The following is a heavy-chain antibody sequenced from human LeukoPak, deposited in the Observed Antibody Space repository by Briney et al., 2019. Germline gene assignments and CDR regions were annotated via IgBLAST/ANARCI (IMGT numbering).Heavy chain of an antibody. V-gene: IGHV3-23*01. D-gene: IGHD1-7*01. CDR3: AKDVYNWNFYFDY. J-gene: IGHJ4*02. CDR2: ISASGYST. CDR1: GFTFSSYA. Sequence: GGSLRLSCAASGFTFSSYAMSWVRQAPGKGLEWVSAISASGYSTYYADSVKGRFTISRDNSKKTLYLQMNSMRAEDTAIFYCAKDVYNWNFYFDYWGQGTLVTVSS.